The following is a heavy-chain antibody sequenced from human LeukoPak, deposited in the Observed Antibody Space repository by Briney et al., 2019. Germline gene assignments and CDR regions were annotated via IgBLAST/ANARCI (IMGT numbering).Heavy chain of an antibody. CDR3: VRGLGDV. Sequence: PGGSLRLSCSASGFIFSDYWMHWVRQAPGKGPVWVSRINNDGKILTYADSVKGRFTISRDSAKDMVYLQMNSLRVEDTAVYYCVRGLGDVWGKGTPVTVSS. CDR2: INNDGKIL. D-gene: IGHD4-11*01. J-gene: IGHJ6*04. V-gene: IGHV3-74*03. CDR1: GFIFSDYW.